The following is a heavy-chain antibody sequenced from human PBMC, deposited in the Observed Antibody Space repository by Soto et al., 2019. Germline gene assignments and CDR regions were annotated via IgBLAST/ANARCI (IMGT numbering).Heavy chain of an antibody. V-gene: IGHV3-23*01. CDR2: IRSGGDNT. Sequence: GGSLRLSCAASVFTFSSHAMSWVRQAPGKGLEWVSTIRSGGDNTYSADSVKGRFTISRDNSKNTLYLQMNSLRAEDPTVYYCSKDFDSYSSGRYGMDVWGQGPAVTVSS. CDR1: VFTFSSHA. J-gene: IGHJ6*02. D-gene: IGHD6-19*01. CDR3: SKDFDSYSSGRYGMDV.